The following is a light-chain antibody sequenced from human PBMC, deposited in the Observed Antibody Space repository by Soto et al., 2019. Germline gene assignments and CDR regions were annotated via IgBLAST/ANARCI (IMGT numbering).Light chain of an antibody. CDR2: GAS. CDR3: QQYNDWPLT. Sequence: EKVMTQSPAPLSVSPGERATLSCRASQSVNRNLAWYQQKPGQAPRLLIYGASTRAPGVPARFSGSASGTDFTLTISSLQYEDFAVYYCQQYNDWPLTFGGGTKVEIK. V-gene: IGKV3-15*01. J-gene: IGKJ4*01. CDR1: QSVNRN.